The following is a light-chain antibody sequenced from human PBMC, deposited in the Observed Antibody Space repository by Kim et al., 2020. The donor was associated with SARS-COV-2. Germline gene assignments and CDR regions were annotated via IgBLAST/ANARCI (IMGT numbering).Light chain of an antibody. CDR3: QQYYSTPHT. Sequence: DIVMTQSPDSLAVSLGERATINCKSSQSVLYSSNNKNYLAWYQQKPGQPPKLLIYWASTRESVVPDRFSGSGSGTDFTLTISSLQAEDVAVYYCQQYYSTPHTFGQGTKLEI. V-gene: IGKV4-1*01. J-gene: IGKJ2*01. CDR2: WAS. CDR1: QSVLYSSNNKNY.